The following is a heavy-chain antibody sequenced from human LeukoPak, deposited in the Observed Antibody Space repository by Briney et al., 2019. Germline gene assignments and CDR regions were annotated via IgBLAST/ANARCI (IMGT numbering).Heavy chain of an antibody. D-gene: IGHD4-11*01. Sequence: ASVKVSCKVSGYTLTELSMHWVRQAPGKGLEWMGGFDPEDGETIYAQKFQGRVTMTEDTSTDTAYMELSSLRSEDTAVYYCAKGARYSNYGYYYGMDVWGQGTTVTVSS. CDR3: AKGARYSNYGYYYGMDV. V-gene: IGHV1-24*01. CDR1: GYTLTELS. CDR2: FDPEDGET. J-gene: IGHJ6*02.